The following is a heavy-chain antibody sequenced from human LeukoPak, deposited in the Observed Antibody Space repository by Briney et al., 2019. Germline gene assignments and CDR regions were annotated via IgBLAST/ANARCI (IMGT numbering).Heavy chain of an antibody. CDR2: IIPIFGTA. D-gene: IGHD2-2*01. J-gene: IGHJ4*02. Sequence: ASVKVSCKASGGTFSSYAISWVRQAPGQGLEWMGGIIPIFGTANYAQKFQGRVTITADESTSTAHMELSSLRSEDTAVYYCARSLPAATTPDYWGQGTLVTVSS. V-gene: IGHV1-69*13. CDR3: ARSLPAATTPDY. CDR1: GGTFSSYA.